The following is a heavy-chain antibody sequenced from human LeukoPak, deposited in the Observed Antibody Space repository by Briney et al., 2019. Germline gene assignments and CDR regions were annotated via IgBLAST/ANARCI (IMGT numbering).Heavy chain of an antibody. CDR3: ARDPSRLRYCSSTSCYSPS. D-gene: IGHD2-2*01. Sequence: PEGSLRLSCAASGFTFSDYYMSWIRQAPGKGLEWVSYISSSGSTIYYADSVKGRFTISRDNAKNSLYLQMNSLGAEDTAVYYCARDPSRLRYCSSTSCYSPSWGQGTMVTVSS. CDR2: ISSSGSTI. CDR1: GFTFSDYY. V-gene: IGHV3-11*01. J-gene: IGHJ3*01.